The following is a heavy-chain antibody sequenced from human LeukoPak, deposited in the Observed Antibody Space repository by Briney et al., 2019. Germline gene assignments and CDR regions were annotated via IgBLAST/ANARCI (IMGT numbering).Heavy chain of an antibody. D-gene: IGHD5-18*01. J-gene: IGHJ6*03. V-gene: IGHV4-39*07. CDR1: GGSFSSYY. CDR3: ARVGYSYGDPGYYYYYMNV. Sequence: SETLSLTCAVYGGSFSSYYWGWIRQPPGKGLEWIGSIHYSGSTYYNPSLKSRVTISVDTSKNQFSLKLSSVTAADTAVYYCARVGYSYGDPGYYYYYMNVWGKGTTVTISS. CDR2: IHYSGST.